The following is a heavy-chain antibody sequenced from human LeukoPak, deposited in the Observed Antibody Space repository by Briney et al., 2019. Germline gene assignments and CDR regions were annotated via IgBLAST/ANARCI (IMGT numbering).Heavy chain of an antibody. CDR3: ASRPAGSIWYGVFDY. J-gene: IGHJ4*02. V-gene: IGHV4-61*01. D-gene: IGHD6-13*01. CDR1: GGSISSGSYD. CDR2: IFDGGIT. Sequence: SETLSLTCTVSGGSISSGSYDWGWIRQPPGKGLEWIGYIFDGGITNYNPSLKSRVTMSVDTSRDQFSLRLSSVTAADTAIYYCASRPAGSIWYGVFDYWSQGTLVTVSS.